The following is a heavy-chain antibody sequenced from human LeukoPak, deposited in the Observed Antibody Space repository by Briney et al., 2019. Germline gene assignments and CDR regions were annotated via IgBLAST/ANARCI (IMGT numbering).Heavy chain of an antibody. V-gene: IGHV4-59*08. CDR3: ASNYYGSGSYNRFDY. Sequence: SETLSLTCTVSGGSISTYYWSWIRQPPGKGLEWIGYIYYGGSTYYNPSLKSRITISLDTSKSQFSLKLSSVTAADTAVYYCASNYYGSGSYNRFDYWGQGTLVTVSS. CDR1: GGSISTYY. J-gene: IGHJ4*02. CDR2: IYYGGST. D-gene: IGHD3-10*01.